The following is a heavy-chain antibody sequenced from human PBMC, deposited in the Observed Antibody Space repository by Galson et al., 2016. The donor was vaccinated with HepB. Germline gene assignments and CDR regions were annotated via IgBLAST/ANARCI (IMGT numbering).Heavy chain of an antibody. CDR1: GFDFNTSW. V-gene: IGHV5-51*01. J-gene: IGHJ5*02. CDR3: ARQFAHNYDYLPDRLWCDP. CDR2: IYPGDSDT. Sequence: SGAEVKKPGEYLKISCQATGFDFNTSWIGWVRKIPGKGLECMGLIYPGDSDTTYSSSFQGQVTISADKSINTAYLQWRSLRASDTAIYYCARQFAHNYDYLPDRLWCDPWGEGTLVTVSS. D-gene: IGHD3-16*01.